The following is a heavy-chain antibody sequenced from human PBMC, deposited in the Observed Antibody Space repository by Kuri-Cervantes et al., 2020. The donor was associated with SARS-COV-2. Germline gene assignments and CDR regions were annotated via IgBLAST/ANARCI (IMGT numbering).Heavy chain of an antibody. Sequence: GESLKISCAASGFSFSMYWMSWVRQAPGKGLEWVANIKKDGSEKYYVDSVKGRFTISRDNAKNSLYLQMNSLRAEDMAVYYCAREQWLELDAFDIWAKGQWSPSPQ. J-gene: IGHJ3*02. D-gene: IGHD6-19*01. V-gene: IGHV3-7*01. CDR1: GFSFSMYW. CDR3: AREQWLELDAFDI. CDR2: IKKDGSEK.